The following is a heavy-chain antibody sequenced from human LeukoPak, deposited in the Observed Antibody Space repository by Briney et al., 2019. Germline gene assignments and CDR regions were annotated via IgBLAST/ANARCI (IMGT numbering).Heavy chain of an antibody. CDR2: IYYSGST. V-gene: IGHV4-59*01. D-gene: IGHD3-22*01. J-gene: IGHJ4*02. Sequence: SETLSLTCTVSDGSIRSYYWSWIRQPPGKGLEWIGYIYYSGSTNYNPSLKSRVTISVNTSKNQFSLKLSSVTAADTAVYYCARDSGYYYGHDYWGQGTLVTVSS. CDR3: ARDSGYYYGHDY. CDR1: DGSIRSYY.